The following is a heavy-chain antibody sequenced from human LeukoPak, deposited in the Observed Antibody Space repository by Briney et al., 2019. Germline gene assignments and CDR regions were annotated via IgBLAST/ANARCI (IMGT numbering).Heavy chain of an antibody. J-gene: IGHJ6*04. V-gene: IGHV3-30*04. CDR1: GFTFSSYA. D-gene: IGHD3-10*02. CDR2: ISYDGSNK. Sequence: GGSLRLSCAASGFTFSSYAMHWVRQAPGKGLEWVAVISYDGSNKYYADSVKGRFTISRDNSKNTVYLQMNNLRGDDTAVYYCAELGITMIGGVWGKGTTVTISS. CDR3: AELGITMIGGV.